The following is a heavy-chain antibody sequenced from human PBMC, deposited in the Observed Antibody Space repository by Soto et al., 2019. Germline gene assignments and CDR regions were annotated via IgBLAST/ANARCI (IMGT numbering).Heavy chain of an antibody. CDR2: INPNSGGT. J-gene: IGHJ6*02. D-gene: IGHD6-13*01. CDR1: GYTFTGYY. Sequence: ASVKVSCKASGYTFTGYYMHWVRQAPGQGLEWMGWINPNSGGTNYAQKFQGRVTMTRDTSISTAYMELSRLRTDDTAVYYCAREEGIAAASLSYYYYGMDVWGQGTTVTVSS. V-gene: IGHV1-2*02. CDR3: AREEGIAAASLSYYYYGMDV.